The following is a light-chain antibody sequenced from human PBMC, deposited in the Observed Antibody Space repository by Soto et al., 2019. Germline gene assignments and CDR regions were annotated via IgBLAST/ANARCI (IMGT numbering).Light chain of an antibody. Sequence: DIQITQSPSSLSASVGDRVTITCRASQTIDSYLNWFQQKPGMAPKLLIYAASKLQSGVPSRFRGSGSGTDFTLTIDTLQPDDFASYYCQQTRSGITFGQGTRLEIK. CDR2: AAS. CDR1: QTIDSY. CDR3: QQTRSGIT. J-gene: IGKJ5*01. V-gene: IGKV1-39*01.